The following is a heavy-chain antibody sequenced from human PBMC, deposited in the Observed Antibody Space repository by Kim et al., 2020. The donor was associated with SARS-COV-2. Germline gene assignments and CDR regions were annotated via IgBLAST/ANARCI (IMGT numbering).Heavy chain of an antibody. D-gene: IGHD2-2*01. J-gene: IGHJ4*02. CDR2: ISSSSSYI. Sequence: GGSLRLSCAASGFTFSSYSMNWVRQAPGKGLEWVSSISSSSSYIYYADSVKGRFTISRDNAKNSLYLQMNSLRAEDTAVYYCARGGDIVVVPAEWDYWGQGTLVTVSS. CDR3: ARGGDIVVVPAEWDY. V-gene: IGHV3-21*01. CDR1: GFTFSSYS.